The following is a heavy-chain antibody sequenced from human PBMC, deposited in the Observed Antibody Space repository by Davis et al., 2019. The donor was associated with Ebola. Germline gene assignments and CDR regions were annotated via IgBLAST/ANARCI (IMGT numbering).Heavy chain of an antibody. Sequence: PGGSLRLSCAASPFTSGSYAMSWVRHAPGKGLEWVSAIMGTGGSTYYADSVKGRFTISRDNSKNTLYLQMNSLGAEDTAVYYCVKSPRLFWTGPNNWFETWGQGTLVTVSS. J-gene: IGHJ5*02. CDR3: VKSPRLFWTGPNNWFET. V-gene: IGHV3-23*01. CDR1: PFTSGSYA. CDR2: IMGTGGST. D-gene: IGHD3/OR15-3a*01.